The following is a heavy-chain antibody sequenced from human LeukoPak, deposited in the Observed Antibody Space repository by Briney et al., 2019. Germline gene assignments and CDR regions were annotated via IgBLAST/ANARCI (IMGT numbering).Heavy chain of an antibody. D-gene: IGHD5-12*01. J-gene: IGHJ3*02. Sequence: ASVKVSCKASGYTFTGYYMHWVRQAPGQGLEWMGWINPNSGGTNYAQKFQGRVTMTGDTSISTAYMELSRLRSDDTAVYYCARGPDIVATMGAFDIWGQGTMVTVSS. CDR1: GYTFTGYY. CDR2: INPNSGGT. V-gene: IGHV1-2*02. CDR3: ARGPDIVATMGAFDI.